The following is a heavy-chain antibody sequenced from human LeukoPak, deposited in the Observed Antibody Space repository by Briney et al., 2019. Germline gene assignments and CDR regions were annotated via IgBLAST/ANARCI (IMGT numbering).Heavy chain of an antibody. CDR1: GFTFSDYY. Sequence: GGSLRLSCAASGFTFSDYYMSWIRQAPGKGLEWVSYICSSGSTIYSADSVMGRLTTSRDNAKNSLYLQMTSLRAEDTAVYYCASMVVGATRFDSWGQGTLVTVSS. J-gene: IGHJ4*02. CDR2: ICSSGSTI. D-gene: IGHD1-26*01. V-gene: IGHV3-11*01. CDR3: ASMVVGATRFDS.